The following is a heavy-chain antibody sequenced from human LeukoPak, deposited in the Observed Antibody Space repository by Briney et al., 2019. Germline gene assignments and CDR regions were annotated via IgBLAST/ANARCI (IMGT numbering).Heavy chain of an antibody. CDR1: GGSFSGYY. D-gene: IGHD1/OR15-1a*01. CDR3: AREQAASADY. Sequence: SETLSLTCAVYGGSFSGYYWSWIPQPPGNGLEWIGEINHSGSTNYNPSLKSRVTISVDTSKNQFSLKLSSVTAADTAVYYCAREQAASADYWGQGTLVTVSS. J-gene: IGHJ4*02. V-gene: IGHV4-34*01. CDR2: INHSGST.